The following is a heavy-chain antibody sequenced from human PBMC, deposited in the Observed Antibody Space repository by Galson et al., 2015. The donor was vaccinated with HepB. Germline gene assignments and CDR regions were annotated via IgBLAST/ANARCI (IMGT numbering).Heavy chain of an antibody. V-gene: IGHV3-30*18. Sequence: SLRLSCAASGFTFSTYGMQWVRQAPGKGLEWVSVTSDDGTLRYYADSVKGRFTSSRDNSKNILYLQMNSLRPEDTAVYYCVKEGKTPHYWYFDLWGRGTLVTVSS. CDR3: VKEGKTPHYWYFDL. CDR1: GFTFSTYG. CDR2: TSDDGTLR. D-gene: IGHD4-23*01. J-gene: IGHJ2*01.